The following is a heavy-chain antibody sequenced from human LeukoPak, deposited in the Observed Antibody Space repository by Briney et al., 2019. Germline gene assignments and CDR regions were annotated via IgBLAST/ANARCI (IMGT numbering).Heavy chain of an antibody. CDR2: IIPIFCTA. D-gene: IGHD3-10*01. CDR3: ATGGITMVRGVLDY. Sequence: ASVKVSCKASGGTFSSYAISWVRQAPGQALEWMGGIIPIFCTANYAQKFQGRVTITADESTSTAYMEPSSLRSEDTAVYYCATGGITMVRGVLDYWGQGTLVTVSS. V-gene: IGHV1-69*01. J-gene: IGHJ4*02. CDR1: GGTFSSYA.